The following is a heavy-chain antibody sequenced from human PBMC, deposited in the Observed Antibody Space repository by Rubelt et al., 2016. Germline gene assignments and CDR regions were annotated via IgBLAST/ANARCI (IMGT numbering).Heavy chain of an antibody. CDR1: GGTFSSYA. D-gene: IGHD6-13*01. V-gene: IGHV1-69*01. CDR3: ARAQQLVGGWFDP. CDR2: IIPIFGTE. J-gene: IGHJ5*02. Sequence: QVQLVQSGAEVKKPGSSVKVSCKASGGTFSSYAISWVRQAPGQGLEWMGGIIPIFGTENYAQKCQGRVPIPPDESTGPAYLELSSLRSEDTAVYYCARAQQLVGGWFDPWGQGTLVTVSS.